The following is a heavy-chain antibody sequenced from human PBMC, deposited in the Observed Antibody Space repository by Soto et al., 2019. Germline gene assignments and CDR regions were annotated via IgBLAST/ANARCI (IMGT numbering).Heavy chain of an antibody. V-gene: IGHV1-2*02. CDR2: INPNSGGT. D-gene: IGHD3-3*01. CDR1: GYTFTGYY. J-gene: IGHJ4*02. CDR3: AREGVGGTLRFSRFDY. Sequence: ASVKVSCKASGYTFTGYYMHWVRQAPGQGLEWMGWINPNSGGTNYAQKFQGRVTMTRDTSINTAYMELSRLRSDDTAVYYCAREGVGGTLRFSRFDYWGQATLVTVAS.